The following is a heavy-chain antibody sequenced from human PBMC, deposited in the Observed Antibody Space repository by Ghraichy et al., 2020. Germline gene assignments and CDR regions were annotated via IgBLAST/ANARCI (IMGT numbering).Heavy chain of an antibody. V-gene: IGHV4-34*01. Sequence: SQTLSLTCAVYGGSFSNYYWSWIRQPPGKGLEWLGEISHSGSTNYNPSLKSRVTISVDTSKNQFFLKLSSVTAADSAVYFCAREVFEGWYFDVWGRGTLVTVSS. CDR1: GGSFSNYY. CDR3: AREVFEGWYFDV. J-gene: IGHJ2*01. CDR2: ISHSGST.